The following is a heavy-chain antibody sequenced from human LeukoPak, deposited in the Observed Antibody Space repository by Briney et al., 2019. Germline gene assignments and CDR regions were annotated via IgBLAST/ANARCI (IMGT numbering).Heavy chain of an antibody. Sequence: SETLSLTCTVSGGSISSSSYYWGWIRQPPGKGLEWIGSIYYSGSTYYNPSLKSRVTISVDTSKNQFSLKLSSVTAADTAVYYCVRGFRGGYFDYWGQGTLVTVSS. V-gene: IGHV4-39*07. CDR2: IYYSGST. D-gene: IGHD1-26*01. CDR3: VRGFRGGYFDY. J-gene: IGHJ4*02. CDR1: GGSISSSSYY.